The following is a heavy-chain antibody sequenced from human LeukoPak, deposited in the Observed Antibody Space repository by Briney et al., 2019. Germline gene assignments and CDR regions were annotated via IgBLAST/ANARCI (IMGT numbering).Heavy chain of an antibody. Sequence: PSETLSLTCTVSGGSISSYYWSWIRQPPGKGLEWIGYIYYSGSTNYNPSLKSRVTISVDTSKNQFSLKLSSVTAADTAVYYCARETMAHAFDIWGQGTMVTVSS. CDR1: GGSISSYY. J-gene: IGHJ3*02. D-gene: IGHD3-10*01. CDR2: IYYSGST. V-gene: IGHV4-59*01. CDR3: ARETMAHAFDI.